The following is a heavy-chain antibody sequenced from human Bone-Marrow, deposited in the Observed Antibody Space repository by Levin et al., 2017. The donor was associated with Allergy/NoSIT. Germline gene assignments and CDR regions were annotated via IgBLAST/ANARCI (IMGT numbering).Heavy chain of an antibody. V-gene: IGHV3-11*03. Sequence: GESLKISCAASGFTFSDYYMSWIRQAPGKGLEWVSYISSSSSYTNYADSVKGRFTISRDNAKNSLYLQMNSLRAEDTAVYYCARMQYYYGSGSYYAFDIWGQGTMVTVSS. CDR3: ARMQYYYGSGSYYAFDI. D-gene: IGHD3-10*01. J-gene: IGHJ3*02. CDR2: ISSSSSYT. CDR1: GFTFSDYY.